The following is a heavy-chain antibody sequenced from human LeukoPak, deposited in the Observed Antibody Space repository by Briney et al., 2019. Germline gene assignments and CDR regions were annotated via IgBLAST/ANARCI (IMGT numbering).Heavy chain of an antibody. D-gene: IGHD3-22*01. Sequence: GGSLRLSCAASGFTFSDYYMSWTRQAPGKGLEWVSYISSSGSTIYYADSVKGRFTISRDNAKNSLYLQMNSLRAEDTAVYYCARGRYYDSSGYAIDYWGQGTLVTVSS. CDR2: ISSSGSTI. V-gene: IGHV3-11*01. CDR3: ARGRYYDSSGYAIDY. J-gene: IGHJ4*02. CDR1: GFTFSDYY.